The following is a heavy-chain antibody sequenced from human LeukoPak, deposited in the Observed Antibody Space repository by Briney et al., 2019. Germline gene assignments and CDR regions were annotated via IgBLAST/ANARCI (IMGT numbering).Heavy chain of an antibody. D-gene: IGHD3-10*01. CDR2: INGSGAET. V-gene: IGHV3-23*01. Sequence: PGGSLRLSCAASGFTFSDYYLSWIRQAPGRGLEWVSSINGSGAETWYTDSVKGRFTISRDNSKNTLYLQMNSLRAEDTAVYHCAKDYRGSDPMFDYWGQGTLVTVSS. CDR1: GFTFSDYY. CDR3: AKDYRGSDPMFDY. J-gene: IGHJ4*02.